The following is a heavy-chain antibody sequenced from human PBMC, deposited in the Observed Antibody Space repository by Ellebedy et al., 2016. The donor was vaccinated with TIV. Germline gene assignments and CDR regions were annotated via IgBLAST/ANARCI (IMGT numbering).Heavy chain of an antibody. CDR1: GYTFTSYY. J-gene: IGHJ4*02. Sequence: ASVKVSCXASGYTFTSYYMHWVRQAPGQGLEWMGIINPSGGSTSYAQKFQGRVTMTRDTSTSTVYMELSSLRSEDTAVYYCARDRAVGPFDYWGQGTLVTVSS. V-gene: IGHV1-46*01. D-gene: IGHD6-19*01. CDR2: INPSGGST. CDR3: ARDRAVGPFDY.